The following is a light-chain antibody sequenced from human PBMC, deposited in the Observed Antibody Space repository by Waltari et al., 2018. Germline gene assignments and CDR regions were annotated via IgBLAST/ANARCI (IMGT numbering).Light chain of an antibody. Sequence: QSALTQPASVSGSPGQSITISCTGTSSDVGRYNYVYWYQQHPGQAPKPMIYDVSTRPSGVSNRFSGSKSGNTASLTISGLQAEDEADYYCSSYTSSSTRVFGGGTKLTVL. CDR3: SSYTSSSTRV. V-gene: IGLV2-14*01. J-gene: IGLJ3*02. CDR2: DVS. CDR1: SSDVGRYNY.